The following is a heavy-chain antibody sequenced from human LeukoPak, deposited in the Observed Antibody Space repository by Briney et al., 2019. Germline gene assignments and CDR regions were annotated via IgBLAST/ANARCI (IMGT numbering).Heavy chain of an antibody. Sequence: SVKVSCKASGGTFSSYAISWVRQAPGQGLEWMGGIIPIFGTANYAQKFQGRVTITADESTSTAYMELSSLRSEDTAVYYCARDLDIVVAVAASPNYYGMDVWGQGTTVTVSS. V-gene: IGHV1-69*01. CDR1: GGTFSSYA. D-gene: IGHD2-15*01. CDR3: ARDLDIVVAVAASPNYYGMDV. CDR2: IIPIFGTA. J-gene: IGHJ6*02.